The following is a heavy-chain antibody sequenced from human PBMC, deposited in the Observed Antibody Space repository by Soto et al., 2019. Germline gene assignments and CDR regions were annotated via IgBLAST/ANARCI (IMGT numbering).Heavy chain of an antibody. V-gene: IGHV1-8*01. Sequence: QVQLVQSGAEVKKPGASVKVSCKASGYTFTSYDINWVRLATGQGLEWMGWMNPNSGNTAYAQRFQGRVTMSRNTSISTAYMELSSLRSEDTGVYYCARLKQDYAVAWGQGTLVTVSS. CDR3: ARLKQDYAVA. CDR1: GYTFTSYD. D-gene: IGHD3-16*01. CDR2: MNPNSGNT. J-gene: IGHJ5*02.